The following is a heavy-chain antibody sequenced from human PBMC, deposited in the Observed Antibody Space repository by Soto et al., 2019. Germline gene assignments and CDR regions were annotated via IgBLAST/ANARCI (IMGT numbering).Heavy chain of an antibody. CDR2: IGGGGHDT. CDR1: GFAFSAYA. J-gene: IGHJ4*02. Sequence: DVQLLESGGSLVQPGGSLRLSCSASGFAFSAYAMSWVRQAQQKGLEWVSGIGGGGHDTRYGDSVKGRFTFSRDNSRNTLYLEMNRLTAEDTAVYYCAKHPIFGVVTHYFAHWGRGILVTVSS. D-gene: IGHD3-3*01. V-gene: IGHV3-23*01. CDR3: AKHPIFGVVTHYFAH.